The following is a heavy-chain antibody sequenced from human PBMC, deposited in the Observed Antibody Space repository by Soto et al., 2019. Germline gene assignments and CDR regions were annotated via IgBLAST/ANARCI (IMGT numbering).Heavy chain of an antibody. CDR2: INWNSGSI. V-gene: IGHV3-9*01. J-gene: IGHJ1*01. Sequence: EVQLVESGGGLVQPGRSLRLSCAASGFTFDDYAMHWVRQVPGKGREGVSGINWNSGSIGYGDSVKGRFAISRDNAKNSLHLQMNSLSAEDTAFYYCVKDESINWYSGHFRHWGQGTLVTVSS. D-gene: IGHD6-13*01. CDR3: VKDESINWYSGHFRH. CDR1: GFTFDDYA.